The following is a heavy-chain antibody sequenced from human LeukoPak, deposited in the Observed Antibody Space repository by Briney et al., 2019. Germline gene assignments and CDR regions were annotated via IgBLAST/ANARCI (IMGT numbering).Heavy chain of an antibody. CDR3: ARVLPSTYYDRGSGAFDI. CDR2: INPSGGST. CDR1: GYTFTSYY. J-gene: IGHJ3*02. Sequence: ASVKVSFKASGYTFTSYYMHGVRQAPGQGLEWMGIINPSGGSTSYAQKFQGRVTMTRDTSTSTVYMELSSLRSEDTAVYYCARVLPSTYYDRGSGAFDIWGQGTMVTVSS. D-gene: IGHD3-10*02. V-gene: IGHV1-46*01.